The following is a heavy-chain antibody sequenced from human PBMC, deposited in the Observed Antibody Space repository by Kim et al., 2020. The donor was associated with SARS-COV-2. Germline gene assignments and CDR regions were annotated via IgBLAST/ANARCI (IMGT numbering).Heavy chain of an antibody. D-gene: IGHD3-16*01. CDR1: GYTFPRSY. CDR3: ARKGAMDV. CDR2: MNPNSGNT. Sequence: SVKVSCKASGYTFPRSYFHWVRQATGQGLEWVGWMNPNSGNTGYAQNFQGRVTMTRDTSTSTAYMELNSLRIDDTAVYYCARKGAMDVWGQGTTVTVAS. V-gene: IGHV1-8*01. J-gene: IGHJ6*02.